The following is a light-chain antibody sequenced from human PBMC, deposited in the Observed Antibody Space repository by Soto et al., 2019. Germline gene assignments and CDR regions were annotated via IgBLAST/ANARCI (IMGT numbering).Light chain of an antibody. V-gene: IGKV3-11*01. CDR2: DAS. CDR3: QQRSNWPSIT. CDR1: QSVSSY. J-gene: IGKJ5*01. Sequence: ETVLTQSPATLSLSPGERATLSCRASQSVSSYLAWYQQKPGQSPRLLIYDASTRAPGIPARFSGSGTGTDFTLTISSLEPEDSAVYHCQQRSNWPSITFGQGTRLEIK.